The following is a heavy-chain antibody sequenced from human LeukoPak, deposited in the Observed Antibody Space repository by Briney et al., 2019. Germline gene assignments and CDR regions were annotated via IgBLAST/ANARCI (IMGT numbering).Heavy chain of an antibody. J-gene: IGHJ6*03. CDR2: ISYDGSNK. D-gene: IGHD3-10*01. Sequence: GGPQRLSCAASGFTFSSYGMHWVRQAPGKGLEWVAVISYDGSNKYYADTVKGRFTISRDNSKNTLYLQMNSLRAEDTAVYYCARSLRVRGVPDYMDVWGKGTTVIISS. CDR1: GFTFSSYG. V-gene: IGHV3-30*03. CDR3: ARSLRVRGVPDYMDV.